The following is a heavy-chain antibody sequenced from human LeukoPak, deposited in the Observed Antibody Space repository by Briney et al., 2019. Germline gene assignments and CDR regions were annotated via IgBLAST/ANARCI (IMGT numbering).Heavy chain of an antibody. Sequence: GGSLRLSCAASGFTFSSYGMHWVRQAPGKGLEWVAVIWYDGSNKYYADSVKGRFTISRDNSKNTLYLQMNSLRAEDTAMYYCARASLAYCGGDCYSPNWFDPWGQGTLVTVSS. D-gene: IGHD2-21*02. CDR1: GFTFSSYG. V-gene: IGHV3-33*08. CDR3: ARASLAYCGGDCYSPNWFDP. J-gene: IGHJ5*02. CDR2: IWYDGSNK.